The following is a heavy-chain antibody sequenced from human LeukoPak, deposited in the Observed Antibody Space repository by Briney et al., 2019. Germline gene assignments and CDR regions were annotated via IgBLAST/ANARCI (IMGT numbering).Heavy chain of an antibody. Sequence: SETLSLTCTVSDGSISTYYWSWIRQPAGKGLEWIGRIYTTGSTNYNPSLKSRVTMSVDTSKNQFSLKLSSVTAADTAVYYCARQFDSSSYFYFDCWGQGTLVTVSS. CDR3: ARQFDSSSYFYFDC. J-gene: IGHJ4*02. V-gene: IGHV4-4*07. D-gene: IGHD3-22*01. CDR2: IYTTGST. CDR1: DGSISTYY.